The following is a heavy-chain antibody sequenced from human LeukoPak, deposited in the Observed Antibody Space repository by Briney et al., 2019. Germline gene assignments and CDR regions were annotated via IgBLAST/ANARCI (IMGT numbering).Heavy chain of an antibody. Sequence: GGSLRLSCAASGFTFSSYSMNWVRQAPGKGLEWVSYISSSSSTIYYADSVKGRFTISRDNAKNSLYLQMNSLRAEDTAVYYCACAVLLWFGGYPDCWGQGTLVTVSS. CDR3: ACAVLLWFGGYPDC. CDR1: GFTFSSYS. V-gene: IGHV3-48*01. J-gene: IGHJ4*02. CDR2: ISSSSSTI. D-gene: IGHD3-10*01.